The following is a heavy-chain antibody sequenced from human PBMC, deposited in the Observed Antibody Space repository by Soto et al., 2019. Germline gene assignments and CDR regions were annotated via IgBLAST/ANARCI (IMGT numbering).Heavy chain of an antibody. V-gene: IGHV3-33*01. Sequence: QVQLVESGGGVVQPGRSLRLSCAASGFTFNHNAMRWVRQAAGKGLEWVAQIWYDGSEKYYTDSVKGRFTISRDNFKNTVFLQMDSMRVEGTAVYYCARDGQQQAPYALDVWGQGTTVIVSS. D-gene: IGHD6-13*01. CDR3: ARDGQQQAPYALDV. CDR2: IWYDGSEK. J-gene: IGHJ6*02. CDR1: GFTFNHNA.